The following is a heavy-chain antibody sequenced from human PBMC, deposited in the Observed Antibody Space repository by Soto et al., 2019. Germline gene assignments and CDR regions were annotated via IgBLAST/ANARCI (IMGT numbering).Heavy chain of an antibody. CDR2: ISSSSSYT. D-gene: IGHD5-18*01. V-gene: IGHV3-11*06. CDR1: GFTFSDYY. J-gene: IGHJ3*02. CDR3: ARERYSEDAFDI. Sequence: GGSLRLSFAASGFTFSDYYMSWIRQAPGKGLEWVSYISSSSSYTNYADSVKGRFTISRDNAKNSLYLQMNSLRAEDTAVYYCARERYSEDAFDIWGQGTMVTVSS.